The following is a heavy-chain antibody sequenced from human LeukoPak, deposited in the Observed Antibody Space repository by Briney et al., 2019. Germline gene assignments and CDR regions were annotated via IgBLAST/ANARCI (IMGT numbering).Heavy chain of an antibody. D-gene: IGHD4-23*01. CDR2: ISGGGAST. CDR3: AKDTVGTTPRGYFDL. J-gene: IGHJ2*01. CDR1: GFTFKSYG. V-gene: IGHV3-23*01. Sequence: GGSLRLSCAASGFTFKSYGMSWVRQAPGKGLEWISSISGGGASTYYADSVKGLFTISRDSSKNTLFLQMNSLRAEDTAVYYCAKDTVGTTPRGYFDLWGRGTLLTVSS.